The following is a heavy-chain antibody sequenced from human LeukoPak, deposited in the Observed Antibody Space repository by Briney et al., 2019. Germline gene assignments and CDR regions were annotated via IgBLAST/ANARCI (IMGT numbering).Heavy chain of an antibody. CDR3: ASEGNYDSSGHSRYNYYYMDV. CDR1: GGTFSSYS. D-gene: IGHD3-22*01. V-gene: IGHV1-69*05. J-gene: IGHJ6*03. CDR2: IIPAFGTA. Sequence: SVKVSCKGSGGTFSSYSISWVRQAPGQGLEWMGGIIPAFGTAHYAQKFQGRVTFTTDESTTTAYMELRSLRSEDTAVYYCASEGNYDSSGHSRYNYYYMDVWGKGTAVTVSS.